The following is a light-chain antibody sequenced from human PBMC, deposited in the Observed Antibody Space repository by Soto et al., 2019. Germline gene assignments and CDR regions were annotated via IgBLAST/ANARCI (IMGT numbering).Light chain of an antibody. Sequence: VMTQSPATLSVSPGEGAALSCRASQSVSTNLAWYQQKPGQPPRILIYFASTRATAVPARFTAGGSGTEVTITISSLKHDDAAVYYCQQYDKWPRTFGQGTKVDIK. J-gene: IGKJ1*01. CDR2: FAS. V-gene: IGKV3-15*01. CDR3: QQYDKWPRT. CDR1: QSVSTN.